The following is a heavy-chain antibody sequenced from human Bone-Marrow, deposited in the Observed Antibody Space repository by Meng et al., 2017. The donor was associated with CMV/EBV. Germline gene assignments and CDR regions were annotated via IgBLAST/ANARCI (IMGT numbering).Heavy chain of an antibody. Sequence: SETLSLTCTVSGGSISKYYWSWIRQSPGNGLEWIGYIYYSGDTDYNPSLKGRVTISVARSKNQFSMKLTSVTAADTAVYYCAVNAETATGLDYWGQGRLVPVSS. CDR1: GGSISKYY. CDR2: IYYSGDT. J-gene: IGHJ4*02. CDR3: AVNAETATGLDY. D-gene: IGHD5-18*01. V-gene: IGHV4-59*01.